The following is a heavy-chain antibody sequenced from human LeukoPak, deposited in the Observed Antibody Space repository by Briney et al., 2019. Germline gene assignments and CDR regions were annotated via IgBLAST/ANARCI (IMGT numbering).Heavy chain of an antibody. V-gene: IGHV4-4*07. J-gene: IGHJ5*02. D-gene: IGHD1-26*01. CDR1: GGSISSYY. CDR3: ARSARIVGANWFDP. Sequence: PSETLSLTCTVSGGSISSYYWSWTRQPAGKGLEWIGRIYTSGSTNYNPSLKSRVTMSVDTSKNQLSLKLSSVTAADTAVYYCARSARIVGANWFDPWGQGTLVTVSS. CDR2: IYTSGST.